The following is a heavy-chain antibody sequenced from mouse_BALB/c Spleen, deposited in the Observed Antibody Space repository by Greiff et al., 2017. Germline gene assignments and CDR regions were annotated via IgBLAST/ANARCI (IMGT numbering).Heavy chain of an antibody. V-gene: IGHV5-17*02. CDR3: ARSSLGPFDY. CDR2: ISSGSSTI. CDR1: GFTFSSFG. J-gene: IGHJ2*01. D-gene: IGHD4-1*01. Sequence: EVKLVESGGGLVQPGGSRKLSCAASGFTFSSFGMHWVRQAPEKGLEWVAYISSGSSTIYYADTVKGRFTISRDNPKNTLFLQMTSLRSEDTAMYYCARSSLGPFDYWGQGTTLTVSS.